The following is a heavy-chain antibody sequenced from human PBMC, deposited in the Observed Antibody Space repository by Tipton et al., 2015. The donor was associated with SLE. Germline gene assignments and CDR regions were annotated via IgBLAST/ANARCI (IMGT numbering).Heavy chain of an antibody. CDR1: GGSIRDYY. J-gene: IGHJ4*02. D-gene: IGHD1-26*01. Sequence: TLSLTCTVSGGSIRDYYWTWIRQPAGKGLEWIGRIFSSGNTKYNASLNSRVTISIDTSKNQFSLKLTSVTAADTAVYSCATVGAGGYFDYWGLGTLVTV. CDR2: IFSSGNT. CDR3: ATVGAGGYFDY. V-gene: IGHV4-4*07.